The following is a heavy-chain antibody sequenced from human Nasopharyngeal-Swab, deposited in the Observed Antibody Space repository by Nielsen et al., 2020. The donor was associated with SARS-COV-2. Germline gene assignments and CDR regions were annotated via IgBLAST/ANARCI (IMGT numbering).Heavy chain of an antibody. CDR3: ARALWSGYI. J-gene: IGHJ4*02. V-gene: IGHV3-7*01. CDR2: IKQDGHEK. Sequence: GESLKISCAASGFDFSTFWMAWVRQAPGKGLERVASIKQDGHEKFYVDSVKGRFTISRDDAKNSLSLQMNSLRVEDTAVYYCARALWSGYIWGQGTLVTVSS. CDR1: GFDFSTFW. D-gene: IGHD3-3*01.